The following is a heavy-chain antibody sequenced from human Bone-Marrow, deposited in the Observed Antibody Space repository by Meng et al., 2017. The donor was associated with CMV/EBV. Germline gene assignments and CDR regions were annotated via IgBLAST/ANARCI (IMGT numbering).Heavy chain of an antibody. CDR3: AKDQGNCSSTSCNYYYYYGMDV. V-gene: IGHV3-30*18. J-gene: IGHJ6*02. CDR2: ISYDGSNK. CDR1: GFTFSDYY. D-gene: IGHD2-2*01. Sequence: GESLKISCAASGFTFSDYYMSWICQAPGKGLEWVAVISYDGSNKYYADSVKGRFTISRDNSKNTLYLQMNSLRAEDTAVYYCAKDQGNCSSTSCNYYYYYGMDVWGQGTTVTVSS.